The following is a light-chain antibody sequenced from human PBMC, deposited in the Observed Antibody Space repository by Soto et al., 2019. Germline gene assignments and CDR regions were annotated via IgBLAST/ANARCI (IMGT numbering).Light chain of an antibody. Sequence: QSALTQPASVSGSPGQSITISCTGTSSDVGSYNLVSWYQQHPGKAPKLMIYEGNKRPSGVSNRFSGSKSGNTASLTISGLQVEDEADYYCCSYAVSSPGLFGGGTKLTVL. CDR3: CSYAVSSPGL. J-gene: IGLJ3*02. CDR2: EGN. CDR1: SSDVGSYNL. V-gene: IGLV2-23*01.